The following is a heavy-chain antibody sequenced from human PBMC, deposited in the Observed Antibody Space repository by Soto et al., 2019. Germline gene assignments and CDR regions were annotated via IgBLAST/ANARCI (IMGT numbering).Heavy chain of an antibody. V-gene: IGHV4-39*01. CDR1: GGSISSSSYY. Sequence: SETLSLTCTVSGGSISSSSYYWGWIRQPPGKGLEWIGSIYYSGSTYYNPSLKSRVTISVDTSKNQFSLKLSSVTAADTAVYYCARRTVTPPVEFDLWGQGTLDTVSS. J-gene: IGHJ5*02. CDR2: IYYSGST. D-gene: IGHD4-17*01. CDR3: ARRTVTPPVEFDL.